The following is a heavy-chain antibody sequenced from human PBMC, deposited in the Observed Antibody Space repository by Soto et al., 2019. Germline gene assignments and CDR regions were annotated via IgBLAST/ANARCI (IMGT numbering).Heavy chain of an antibody. Sequence: GESLKISCKGSGYSFTSYWIGWVRQMPGKGLEWMGIIYPGDSDTRYSPSFQGQVTISADKSISTAYLQWSSLKASDTAMYYCARPVVANFPWHEERKMDAFDIWGQGTMVTVSS. CDR1: GYSFTSYW. CDR2: IYPGDSDT. D-gene: IGHD5-12*01. CDR3: ARPVVANFPWHEERKMDAFDI. V-gene: IGHV5-51*01. J-gene: IGHJ3*02.